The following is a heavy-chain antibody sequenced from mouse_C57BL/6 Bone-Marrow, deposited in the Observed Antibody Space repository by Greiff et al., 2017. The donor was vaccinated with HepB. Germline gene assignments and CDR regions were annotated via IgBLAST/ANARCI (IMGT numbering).Heavy chain of an antibody. J-gene: IGHJ3*01. Sequence: QVQLQQSGAELVRPGTSVKVSCKASGYAFTNYLIEWVKQRPGQGLEWIGVINPGSGGTNYNEKFKGKATLTADKSSSTAYMQLSSLTSEDSAVYFCARAARARAWFAYWGQGTLVTVSA. CDR3: ARAARARAWFAY. D-gene: IGHD3-1*01. CDR1: GYAFTNYL. CDR2: INPGSGGT. V-gene: IGHV1-54*01.